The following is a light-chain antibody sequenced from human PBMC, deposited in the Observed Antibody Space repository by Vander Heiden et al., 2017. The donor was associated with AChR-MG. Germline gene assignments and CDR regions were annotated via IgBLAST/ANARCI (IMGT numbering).Light chain of an antibody. V-gene: IGLV1-44*01. Sequence: QSVLTQPPSASGTPGQRVTISCSGSDSNIGSNTVNWYQQLPGTAPKLLIFSDLQRPSGVPDRFSGSKSGTSGSLAISGLQSGDEADYSCAAWDDSLNGYVFGTGTKVTVL. CDR1: DSNIGSNT. J-gene: IGLJ1*01. CDR3: AAWDDSLNGYV. CDR2: SDL.